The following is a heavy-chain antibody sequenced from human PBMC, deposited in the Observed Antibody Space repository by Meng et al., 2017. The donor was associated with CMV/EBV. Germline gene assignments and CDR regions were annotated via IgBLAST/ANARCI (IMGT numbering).Heavy chain of an antibody. J-gene: IGHJ4*02. V-gene: IGHV4-39*07. CDR1: GGSISSSSYY. D-gene: IGHD3-10*01. CDR3: ARDYRYCCGSGYDY. Sequence: SEILSPTCTVSGGSISSSSYYWGWIRQPPGKGLEWIGSIYCSGSTYYNPSLKSRVTISVDTSKNQFSLKLSSVTAADTAVYYCARDYRYCCGSGYDYWGQGTLVTVSS. CDR2: IYCSGST.